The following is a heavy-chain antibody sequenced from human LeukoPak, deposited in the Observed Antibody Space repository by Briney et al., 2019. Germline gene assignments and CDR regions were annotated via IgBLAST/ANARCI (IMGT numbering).Heavy chain of an antibody. CDR3: ARAGSGLDYDFWSGYLNWSDP. J-gene: IGHJ5*02. CDR1: GGSISSYY. D-gene: IGHD3-3*01. CDR2: IYYSGST. Sequence: SETLSLTCTVSGGSISSYYWSWIRQPPGKGLEWIGYIYYSGSTNYNPSLKSRVTISVDTSKNQFSLKLSSVTAADTAVYYCARAGSGLDYDFWSGYLNWSDPWGQGTLVTVSS. V-gene: IGHV4-59*01.